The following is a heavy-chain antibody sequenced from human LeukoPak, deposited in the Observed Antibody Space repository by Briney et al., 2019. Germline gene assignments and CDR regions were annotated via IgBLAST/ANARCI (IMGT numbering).Heavy chain of an antibody. J-gene: IGHJ4*02. CDR1: GYTFTSYY. CDR3: ARAEDILTGYYTEGYYFDY. V-gene: IGHV1-46*01. D-gene: IGHD3-9*01. CDR2: INPSGGST. Sequence: GASVKVSCLASGYTFTSYYMHWLRQAPGQRLEWMGIINPSGGSTSYAQKFQDRVTMTRDTSTSTVSMELSSLRSEHTAVYYCARAEDILTGYYTEGYYFDYWGQGTLVTVSS.